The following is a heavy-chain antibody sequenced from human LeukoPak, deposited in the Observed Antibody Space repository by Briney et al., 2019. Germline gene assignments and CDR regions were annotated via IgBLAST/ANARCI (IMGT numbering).Heavy chain of an antibody. CDR2: ISSSGNII. Sequence: PGGSLRLSCVVSGFSFSTYSLNWIRQAPGKGLEWVSYISSSGNIIYYADSVKGRFTISRDNSKNTLYLQMNSLRAEDTAVYYCAKGATNSKQLWLLVLFDYWGQGTLVTVSS. J-gene: IGHJ4*02. D-gene: IGHD5-18*01. V-gene: IGHV3-48*01. CDR1: GFSFSTYS. CDR3: AKGATNSKQLWLLVLFDY.